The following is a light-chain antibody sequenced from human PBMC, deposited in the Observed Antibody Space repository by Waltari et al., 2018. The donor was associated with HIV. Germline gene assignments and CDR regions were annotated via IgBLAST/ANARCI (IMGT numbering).Light chain of an antibody. Sequence: DIVMTQYTASLSVSPGETVTLSCSGTQRPNNHLAWYPQQYGQAPRLLILDGSSRSSGVPSRFSGSGSRTTYTLTISSLEPEDSAVYYCQQYDNWPPLTFGGGTKVEVK. CDR2: DGS. V-gene: IGKV3-15*01. CDR3: QQYDNWPPLT. J-gene: IGKJ4*01. CDR1: QRPNNH.